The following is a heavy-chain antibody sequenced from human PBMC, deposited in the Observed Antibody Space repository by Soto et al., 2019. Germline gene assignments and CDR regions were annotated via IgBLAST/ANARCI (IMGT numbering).Heavy chain of an antibody. Sequence: QVQLVESGGGVVQPGRSQRLSCAASGFTFSSYGMHWVRQAPGKGLEWVAVISYDGSNKYYADSVKGRFTISRDNSKNTLYLQMNSLRAEDTAVYYCAKGPPRGSSSAGGMDVWGQGTTVTVSS. CDR1: GFTFSSYG. V-gene: IGHV3-30*18. CDR2: ISYDGSNK. CDR3: AKGPPRGSSSAGGMDV. D-gene: IGHD6-6*01. J-gene: IGHJ6*02.